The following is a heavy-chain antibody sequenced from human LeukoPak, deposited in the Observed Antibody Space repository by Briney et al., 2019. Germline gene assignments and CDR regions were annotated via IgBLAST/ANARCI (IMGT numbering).Heavy chain of an antibody. Sequence: GESLQISCKGSGFTFSSYWIASVRQMPGKGLEWMGIIYPGDSDTRYSPSFQGQVTLSVDKSISTAYLQWSSLKASDTAMYFCARHLSGYSYESCGQGTLVTVSS. J-gene: IGHJ5*02. CDR1: GFTFSSYW. CDR2: IYPGDSDT. V-gene: IGHV5-51*01. D-gene: IGHD5-18*01. CDR3: ARHLSGYSYES.